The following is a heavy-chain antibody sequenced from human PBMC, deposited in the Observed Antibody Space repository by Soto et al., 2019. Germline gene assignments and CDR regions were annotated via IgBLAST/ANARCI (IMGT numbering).Heavy chain of an antibody. CDR2: ISGSGGST. J-gene: IGHJ4*02. Sequence: EVQLLESGGGLVQPGGSLRLSCAASGFTFSSYAMSWVRQAPGKGLDWVSAISGSGGSTYYADSVKGRFTISRDNSKNTLYLQMNSLRAEDTAVYYCAKDRPGRSSGSYVFDYWGQGTLVTVSS. D-gene: IGHD6-19*01. CDR3: AKDRPGRSSGSYVFDY. V-gene: IGHV3-23*01. CDR1: GFTFSSYA.